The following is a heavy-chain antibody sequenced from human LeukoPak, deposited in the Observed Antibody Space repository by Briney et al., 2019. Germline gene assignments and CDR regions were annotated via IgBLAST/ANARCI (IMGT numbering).Heavy chain of an antibody. CDR3: ASWGTAMVFDY. CDR1: GGSISSSSYY. D-gene: IGHD5-18*01. J-gene: IGHJ4*02. V-gene: IGHV4-39*07. Sequence: SETLSLTCTVSGGSISSSSYYWGWIRQPPGKGLEWIGSIYYSGSTYYNPSLKSRVTISVDTSKNQFSLKLSSVTATDTAVYYCASWGTAMVFDYWGQGTLVTVSS. CDR2: IYYSGST.